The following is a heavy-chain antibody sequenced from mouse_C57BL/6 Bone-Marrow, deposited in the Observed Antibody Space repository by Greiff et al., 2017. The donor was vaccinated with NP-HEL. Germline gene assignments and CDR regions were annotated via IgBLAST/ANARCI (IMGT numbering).Heavy chain of an antibody. Sequence: VQLQQSGAELVRPGTSVKVSCKASGYAFTNYLIEWVKQWPGQGLEWIGVINPGSGGTNYNEKFKGKATLTADNSSSTAYMQLSSLTSEDSAVYFCARSGDYNAMDYWGQGTSVTVSS. CDR1: GYAFTNYL. V-gene: IGHV1-54*01. CDR3: ARSGDYNAMDY. J-gene: IGHJ4*01. CDR2: INPGSGGT.